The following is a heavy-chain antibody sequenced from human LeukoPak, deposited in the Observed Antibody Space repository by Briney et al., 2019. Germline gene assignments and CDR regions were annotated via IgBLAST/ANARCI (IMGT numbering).Heavy chain of an antibody. D-gene: IGHD6-19*01. CDR3: AREIGVAVAGNYYYYGMDV. V-gene: IGHV4-59*01. CDR2: IYYSGGT. CDR1: GGSISSYF. J-gene: IGHJ6*02. Sequence: SETLSLTCTVPGGSISSYFWSWSRQPLGEGLECIGYIYYSGGTNYNPSLKSRVTISVDTSKNQSSLKLSSVTAADTAVYYCAREIGVAVAGNYYYYGMDVWGQGTTVTVSS.